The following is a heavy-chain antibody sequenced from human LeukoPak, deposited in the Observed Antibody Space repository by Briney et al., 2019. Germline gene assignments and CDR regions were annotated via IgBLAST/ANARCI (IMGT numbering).Heavy chain of an antibody. CDR1: GFTFSSYA. V-gene: IGHV3-7*01. D-gene: IGHD1-26*01. J-gene: IGHJ4*02. CDR3: VRDKLVGPSRLDH. CDR2: IKEDGSEK. Sequence: GGSLRLSCAASGFTFSSYAMHWVRQAPGKGLEWVANIKEDGSEKRDVDSVKGRFTISRDNAKNSLYLQMNSLRVEDTAVYYCVRDKLVGPSRLDHWGQGTLVTVSS.